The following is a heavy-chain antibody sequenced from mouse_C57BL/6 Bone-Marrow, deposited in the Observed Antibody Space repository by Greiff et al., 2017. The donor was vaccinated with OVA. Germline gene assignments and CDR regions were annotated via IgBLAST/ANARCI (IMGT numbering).Heavy chain of an antibody. CDR3: ASSYYSYDGVDY. J-gene: IGHJ2*01. CDR2: IHPSDSDT. V-gene: IGHV1-74*01. D-gene: IGHD2-12*01. Sequence: QVQLKQPGAELVKPGASVKVSCKASGYTFTSYWMHWVKQRPGQGLEWIGRIHPSDSDTNYNQKFKGKATLTVDKSSSTAYMQLSSLTSEDSAVYYCASSYYSYDGVDYWGQGTNLTVSS. CDR1: GYTFTSYW.